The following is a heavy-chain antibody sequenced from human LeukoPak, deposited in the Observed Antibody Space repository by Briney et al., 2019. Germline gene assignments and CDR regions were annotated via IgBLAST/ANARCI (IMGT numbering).Heavy chain of an antibody. CDR2: INTNGANT. CDR1: GFTFKSYA. J-gene: IGHJ4*02. Sequence: PGGSLRLSCSASGFTFKSYAMHWVRQAPGKGLEYVSSINTNGANTYYADSVKGRFTISRDNSRNTLYLQMNSLRAEDTAVYYCAKAPWIQLWLLDYWGQGTLVTVSS. D-gene: IGHD5-18*01. CDR3: AKAPWIQLWLLDY. V-gene: IGHV3-64*04.